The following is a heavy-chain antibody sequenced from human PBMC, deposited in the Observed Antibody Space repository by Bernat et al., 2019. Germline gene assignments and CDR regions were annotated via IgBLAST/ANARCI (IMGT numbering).Heavy chain of an antibody. CDR2: IYYSGST. CDR1: GGSISSSSYY. J-gene: IGHJ4*02. CDR3: AAYYYDSSSYAFFQNINDY. V-gene: IGHV4-39*01. D-gene: IGHD3-22*01. Sequence: QLQLQESGPGLVKPSETLSLTCTVSGGSISSSSYYWGWIRQPPGKGLEWIGSIYYSGSTYYNPSLKSRVNISVDTSKNQFSLKLSSVTVADTAVYYCAAYYYDSSSYAFFQNINDYWGQGTLVTVSS.